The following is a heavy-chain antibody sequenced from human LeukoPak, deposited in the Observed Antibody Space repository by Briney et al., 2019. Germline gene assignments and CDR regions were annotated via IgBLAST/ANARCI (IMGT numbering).Heavy chain of an antibody. CDR1: GFTFSSYG. D-gene: IGHD2-15*01. CDR3: AKKGCSGGSCYNAYYFDY. V-gene: IGHV3-30*18. Sequence: GRSLRLSCAASGFTFSSYGMHWVRQAPGKGLEWVAVISYDGGNKYYADSVKGRFTISRDNSKNTLYLQMNSLRAEETAVYYCAKKGCSGGSCYNAYYFDYWGQGTLVTVSS. CDR2: ISYDGGNK. J-gene: IGHJ4*02.